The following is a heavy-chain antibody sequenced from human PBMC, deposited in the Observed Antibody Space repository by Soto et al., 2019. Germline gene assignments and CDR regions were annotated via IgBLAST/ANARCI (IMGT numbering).Heavy chain of an antibody. CDR2: INHSGST. D-gene: IGHD3-3*01. J-gene: IGHJ6*03. Sequence: SETLSLTCAVYGGSFIGYYWSWILQPPWKGLEWIGEINHSGSTNYNPSLKSRVTISVDTSKNQFSLKLSSVTAADTAVYYCARVVNQAHYDFWSGYYPTFYMDVWGKGTTVTVSS. CDR1: GGSFIGYY. CDR3: ARVVNQAHYDFWSGYYPTFYMDV. V-gene: IGHV4-34*01.